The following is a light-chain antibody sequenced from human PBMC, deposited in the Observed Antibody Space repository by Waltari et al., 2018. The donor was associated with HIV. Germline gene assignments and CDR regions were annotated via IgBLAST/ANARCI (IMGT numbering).Light chain of an antibody. CDR2: AST. CDR1: SGPVTSGSF. CDR3: LLYFSGFRPNWV. Sequence: QTVVTQEPSLTVSPGGTVTLTCASSSGPVTSGSFANWFQQKPGQPPKTLIYASTKSHSWTPARFSGSLLDDKAVLTVSGARPEDEADYYCLLYFSGFRPNWVFGGGTKLTVL. V-gene: IGLV7-43*01. J-gene: IGLJ3*02.